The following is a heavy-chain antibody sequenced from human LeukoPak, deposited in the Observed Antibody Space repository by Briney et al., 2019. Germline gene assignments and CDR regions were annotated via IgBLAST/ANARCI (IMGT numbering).Heavy chain of an antibody. CDR3: ATRRGGSSGYIDY. D-gene: IGHD6-19*01. Sequence: ETLSLTCTVSGGSISSGCYYWGRLRQPPGKGLEWVSAISGSGGSTYYADSVKGRFTISRDNSKNPRYLQLNSLRAEDTGVYYCATRRGGSSGYIDYWGQGTLVTVSS. J-gene: IGHJ4*02. V-gene: IGHV3-23*01. CDR1: GGSISSGCYY. CDR2: ISGSGGST.